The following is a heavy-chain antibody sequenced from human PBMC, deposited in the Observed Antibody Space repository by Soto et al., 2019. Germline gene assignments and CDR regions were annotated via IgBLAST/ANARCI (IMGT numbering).Heavy chain of an antibody. J-gene: IGHJ3*02. V-gene: IGHV4-39*01. CDR3: ASPTVSFGAFDI. CDR1: GGSISSSSYY. Sequence: QLQLQESGPGLVKPSETLSLTCTVSGGSISSSSYYWGWIRQPPGKGLEWIGSIYYSGSTYYNPSLKSRVTISVDTSKNQFSLKLSSVTAADTAVYYCASPTVSFGAFDIWGQGTMVTVSS. CDR2: IYYSGST. D-gene: IGHD3-16*01.